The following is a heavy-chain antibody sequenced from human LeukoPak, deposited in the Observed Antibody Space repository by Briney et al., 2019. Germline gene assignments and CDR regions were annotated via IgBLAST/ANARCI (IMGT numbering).Heavy chain of an antibody. J-gene: IGHJ3*02. CDR2: ISYDGSNK. CDR3: QLYYYGSGSYYNPDACDM. D-gene: IGHD3-10*01. CDR1: GFTFSSYG. Sequence: GWSLRLSCAASGFTFSSYGMHWVRQAPGKGLDWVAVISYDGSNKYHADSVKGRFTISRDNSKNTLYLQMNSLRAEDTAVYYCQLYYYGSGSYYNPDACDMWGQETMDTVSS. V-gene: IGHV3-30*03.